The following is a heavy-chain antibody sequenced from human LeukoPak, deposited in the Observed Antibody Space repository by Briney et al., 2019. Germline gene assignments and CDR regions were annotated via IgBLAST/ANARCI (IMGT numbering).Heavy chain of an antibody. CDR2: INPTGGST. V-gene: IGHV1-46*01. J-gene: IGHJ4*02. Sequence: ASVKVSCKASGYTFTTYYIHWVRQAPGQGLEWMGIINPTGGSTTYAQKFQGRVTMTRDTSTSTVFMELNSLRSEDTAVYYCAKTTTGYSSGRYPGWPVDYWGQGTLVTVSS. CDR3: AKTTTGYSSGRYPGWPVDY. CDR1: GYTFTTYY. D-gene: IGHD6-19*01.